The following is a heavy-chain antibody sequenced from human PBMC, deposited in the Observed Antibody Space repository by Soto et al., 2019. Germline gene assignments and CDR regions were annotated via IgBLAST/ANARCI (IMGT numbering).Heavy chain of an antibody. CDR2: INPSRGSN. D-gene: IGHD5-18*01. V-gene: IGHV1-46*01. CDR3: AREVERGSSYAYLEY. Sequence: QVQLVQSGAEVKKPGASVKVSCKASGYTFTSYYMHWVRQAPGQGLAWMGIINPSRGSNSYAQQCEGRVTATGEPSPGPVYMALTSLRSEDTAVYYCAREVERGSSYAYLEYWGQGTLVTVSS. J-gene: IGHJ4*02. CDR1: GYTFTSYY.